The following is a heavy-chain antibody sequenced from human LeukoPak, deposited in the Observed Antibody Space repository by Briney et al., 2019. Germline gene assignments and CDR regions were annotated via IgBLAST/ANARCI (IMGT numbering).Heavy chain of an antibody. CDR3: ARVAVGAGTDYFDY. D-gene: IGHD6-19*01. V-gene: IGHV3-53*01. Sequence: PGGPLRLSCAASGFTVSSNYMSWVRQAPGKGLEWVSVIYSGGDTYYADSVKGRFTISRDNSKNTLYLQMNSLRAEDTAVYYCARVAVGAGTDYFDYWGQGTLVTVSS. CDR2: IYSGGDT. CDR1: GFTVSSNY. J-gene: IGHJ4*02.